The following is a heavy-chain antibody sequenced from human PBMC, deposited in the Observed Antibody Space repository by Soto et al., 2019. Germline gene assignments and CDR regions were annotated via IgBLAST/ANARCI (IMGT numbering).Heavy chain of an antibody. V-gene: IGHV1-69*02. D-gene: IGHD5-12*01. Sequence: QVQLVQSGAEVKKPGSSVKVSCKASGGTFSSYTISWVRQAPGQGLEWMGRIIPILGIANYAQKFQGRVTITADKSTSTAYMELSSLRSEDTAVYYCARARGYSGYAEGYWGQGTLVTVSS. CDR3: ARARGYSGYAEGY. CDR2: IIPILGIA. J-gene: IGHJ4*02. CDR1: GGTFSSYT.